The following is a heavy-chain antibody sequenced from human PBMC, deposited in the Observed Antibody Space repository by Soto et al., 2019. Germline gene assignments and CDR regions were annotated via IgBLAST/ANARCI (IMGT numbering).Heavy chain of an antibody. CDR3: TTDRPHYYDSSGFPTPFDY. J-gene: IGHJ4*02. CDR2: IQSKTDGGTT. Sequence: GSLRLSCAASGFTFSDVWMSWVRQAPGKGVEWVGRIQSKTDGGTTDYAAPVKGRFTISRDDSENTLYLQLNSLKTEDTAVYYCTTDRPHYYDSSGFPTPFDYWGRGTLVTVSS. D-gene: IGHD3-22*01. V-gene: IGHV3-15*01. CDR1: GFTFSDVW.